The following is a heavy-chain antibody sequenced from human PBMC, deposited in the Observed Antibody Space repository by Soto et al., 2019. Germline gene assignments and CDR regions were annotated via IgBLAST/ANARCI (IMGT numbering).Heavy chain of an antibody. CDR1: GGSISSSTFY. CDR2: IYNSGTT. D-gene: IGHD3-3*01. Sequence: QLQLQESGPGLVKPSETLSLTCTVSGGSISSSTFYWGWIRQPPGKGLEWIGSIYNSGTTYYNLSLKSRVAISVDTSKNQFSLKLSSVIAADTAVYYCARPRGLRFSVADVFDIWGQGTMVTVSS. J-gene: IGHJ3*02. V-gene: IGHV4-39*01. CDR3: ARPRGLRFSVADVFDI.